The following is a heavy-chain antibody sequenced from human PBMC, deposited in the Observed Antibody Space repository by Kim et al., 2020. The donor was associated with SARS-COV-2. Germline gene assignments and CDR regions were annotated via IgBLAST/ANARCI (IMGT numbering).Heavy chain of an antibody. CDR3: ARGRPMDV. Sequence: GNTRTPRKFQGRVTMTRDTSTCTVYMELSSLRSEDTAMYYCARGRPMDVWGKGTTVTVSS. V-gene: IGHV1-46*01. CDR2: GNT. J-gene: IGHJ6*03.